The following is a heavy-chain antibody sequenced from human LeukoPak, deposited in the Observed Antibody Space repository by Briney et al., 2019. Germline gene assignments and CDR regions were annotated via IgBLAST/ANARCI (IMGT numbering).Heavy chain of an antibody. CDR2: INHSGST. CDR3: ARGTGYPLIG. D-gene: IGHD3-22*01. CDR1: GASFSGYY. J-gene: IGHJ4*02. V-gene: IGHV4-34*01. Sequence: PSETLSLTCAVYGASFSGYYWSWIRQPPGKGLEWIGEINHSGSTNHNPSLKSRVTISVDTSKNQFSLKLSSVTAADTAVYYCARGTGYPLIGWGQGTLVTVSS.